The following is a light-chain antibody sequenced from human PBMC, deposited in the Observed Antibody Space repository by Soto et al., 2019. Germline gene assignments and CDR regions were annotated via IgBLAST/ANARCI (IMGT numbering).Light chain of an antibody. V-gene: IGLV2-14*01. CDR2: DVS. J-gene: IGLJ1*01. CDR1: SSDVGGYNY. CDR3: SSYTSSSTPYV. Sequence: QSALTQPASVSGSPGQSITISCTGTSSDVGGYNYVSWYQQHPGNAPKLMIYDVSNRPSGVSNRFSGSKSGNTAFLTISGLQAEDEADYYCSSYTSSSTPYVFGTGTKLTVL.